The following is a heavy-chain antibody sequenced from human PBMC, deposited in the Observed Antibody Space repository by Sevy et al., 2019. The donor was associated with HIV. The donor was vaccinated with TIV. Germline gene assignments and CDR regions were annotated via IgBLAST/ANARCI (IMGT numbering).Heavy chain of an antibody. J-gene: IGHJ6*02. CDR3: ARDRGLRFLEWFRYGMDV. Sequence: GGSLRLSCAASGFTFSSYSMNWVRQAPGKGLEWVSSISSSSSYIYYADSVKGRFTISRDNAKNSLYLQMNSLRVEDTAVYYCARDRGLRFLEWFRYGMDVWGQGTTVTVSS. CDR2: ISSSSSYI. V-gene: IGHV3-21*01. CDR1: GFTFSSYS. D-gene: IGHD3-3*01.